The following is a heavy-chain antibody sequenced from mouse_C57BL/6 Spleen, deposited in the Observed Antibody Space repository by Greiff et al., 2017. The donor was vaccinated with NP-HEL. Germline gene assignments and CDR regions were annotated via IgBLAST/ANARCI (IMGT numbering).Heavy chain of an antibody. CDR1: GFTFSSYA. J-gene: IGHJ1*03. V-gene: IGHV5-9-1*02. CDR2: ISSGGDYI. CDR3: TRVGDATKGYFDV. Sequence: EVKLVESGEGLVKPGGSLKLSCAASGFTFSSYAMSWVRQTPEKRLEWVAYISSGGDYIYYADTVKGRFTISRDNARNTLYLQMSSLKSEDTAMYYCTRVGDATKGYFDVWGTGTTVTVSS. D-gene: IGHD6-1*01.